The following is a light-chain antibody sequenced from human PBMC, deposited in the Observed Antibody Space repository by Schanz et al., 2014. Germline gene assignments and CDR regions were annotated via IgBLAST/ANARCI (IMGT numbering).Light chain of an antibody. V-gene: IGLV1-44*01. CDR3: SAWDDSLNALV. CDR1: SSNIGSNI. Sequence: QSVLTQPPSASGTPGQRVTISCSGSSSNIGSNIVNWYQQLPGTAPKLLIYTNNQRPSGVPDRFSGSKSGTSASLAISGLQSDDEADYYCSAWDDSLNALVFGGGTKLTVL. CDR2: TNN. J-gene: IGLJ3*02.